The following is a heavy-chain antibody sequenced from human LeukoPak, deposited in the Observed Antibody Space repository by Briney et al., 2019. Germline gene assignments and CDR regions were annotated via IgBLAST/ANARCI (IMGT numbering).Heavy chain of an antibody. J-gene: IGHJ1*01. CDR2: ISYDGSNK. D-gene: IGHD2-21*02. CDR1: GFTFSSYA. Sequence: GRSLRLSCAASGFTFSSYAMHWVRQAPGKGLEWVAVISYDGSNKYYADSVKGRFTISRDNSKNTLYLQMNSLRAEDTAVYYCARGEVVVTAKGYFQHWGQGTLVTVSS. CDR3: ARGEVVVTAKGYFQH. V-gene: IGHV3-30-3*01.